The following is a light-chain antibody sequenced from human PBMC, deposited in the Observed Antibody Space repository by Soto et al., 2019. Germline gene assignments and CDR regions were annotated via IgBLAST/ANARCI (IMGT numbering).Light chain of an antibody. Sequence: EIVLAQSPATLSLSPGERATLSCRASQSVSIYLAWYQQKPGQAPRLLIYDASNRATGIPARFSGSGSGTDFTLTITSLDPEDFAVYYCQQRRNWPPKITFGQGTRLEIK. J-gene: IGKJ5*01. CDR3: QQRRNWPPKIT. CDR2: DAS. V-gene: IGKV3-11*01. CDR1: QSVSIY.